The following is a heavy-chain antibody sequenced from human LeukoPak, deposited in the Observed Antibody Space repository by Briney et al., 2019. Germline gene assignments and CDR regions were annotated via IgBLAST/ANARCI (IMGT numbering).Heavy chain of an antibody. J-gene: IGHJ4*02. V-gene: IGHV4-59*01. Sequence: ETLSLTCAVYGGSFSDYYWSWIRQPPGKGLEWIGYIYYSGSTNYNPSLKSRVTISLETSKNQFSLKLSSVTAADTAVYYCARGFYGSGSRRFDYWGQGTLVTVSS. CDR2: IYYSGST. D-gene: IGHD3-10*01. CDR3: ARGFYGSGSRRFDY. CDR1: GGSFSDYY.